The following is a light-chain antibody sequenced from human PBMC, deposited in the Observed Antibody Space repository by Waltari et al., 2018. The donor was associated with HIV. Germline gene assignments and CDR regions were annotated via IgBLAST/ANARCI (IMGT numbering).Light chain of an antibody. CDR3: QAWDSSTVV. CDR1: KLGDKY. Sequence: SYELTQPPSVSVSPGQTASITCSGDKLGDKYVCWYQQKPGQSPVLVIYQDNKLPSGIPQRFSGSNSGNTATLTISGTQAMDEADYYCQAWDSSTVVFGGGTKLTVL. J-gene: IGLJ2*01. CDR2: QDN. V-gene: IGLV3-1*01.